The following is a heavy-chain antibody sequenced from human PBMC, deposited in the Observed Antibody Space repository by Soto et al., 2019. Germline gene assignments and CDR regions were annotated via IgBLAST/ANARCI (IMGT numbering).Heavy chain of an antibody. D-gene: IGHD3-22*01. Sequence: GGSLRLSCSASGFTFSSYAMHWVRQAPGKGLEYVSAISSNGGSTYYADSVKGRFTISRDNSKNTLYLQMSSLRAEDTAVYYWVKARGDSSGYYPHDAFDIWGKGTTVTVSS. V-gene: IGHV3-64D*08. CDR1: GFTFSSYA. CDR2: ISSNGGST. CDR3: VKARGDSSGYYPHDAFDI. J-gene: IGHJ3*02.